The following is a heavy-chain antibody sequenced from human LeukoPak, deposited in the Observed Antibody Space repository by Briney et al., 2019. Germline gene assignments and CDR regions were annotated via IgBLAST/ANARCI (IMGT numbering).Heavy chain of an antibody. J-gene: IGHJ5*02. CDR2: VNDGGSA. V-gene: IGHV4-39*07. CDR3: AREPDA. CDR1: GGSISGSRYY. Sequence: PSETLSLTCSVSGGSISGSRYYWGWIRQPPAKGLEWVATVNDGGSALYNPSLRSRTTISVDTSKNQFSLRLTSVTAADTAVYYCAREPDAWGQGTVVTVSS.